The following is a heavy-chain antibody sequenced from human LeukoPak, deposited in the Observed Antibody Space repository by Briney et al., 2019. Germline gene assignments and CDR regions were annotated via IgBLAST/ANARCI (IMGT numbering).Heavy chain of an antibody. CDR1: GGSISSSRYY. CDR3: AREYYYDSSGNEGAFDI. Sequence: SETPSLTCTVSGGSISSSRYYWGWIRQPPGKGLEWIGNIYYSGSTYYNPSLKSRVTISLDTSKNQFSLKLSSVTAADTAVYYCAREYYYDSSGNEGAFDIWGQGTMVTVSS. D-gene: IGHD3-22*01. V-gene: IGHV4-39*07. J-gene: IGHJ3*02. CDR2: IYYSGST.